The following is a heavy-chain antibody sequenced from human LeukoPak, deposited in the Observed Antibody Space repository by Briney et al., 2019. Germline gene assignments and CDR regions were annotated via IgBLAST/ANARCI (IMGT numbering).Heavy chain of an antibody. V-gene: IGHV4-59*11. J-gene: IGHJ5*02. CDR3: ARLYDSSDDTNWLDP. CDR1: GGSISGHY. Sequence: SETLSLTCSVSGGSISGHYWSWIRQPPGKGLEWIGYIYYSGSTKYNPSLKSRVTISVDTSKNQFSLKLSSVTAADTAVYYCARLYDSSDDTNWLDPWGQGALVTVSS. D-gene: IGHD3-22*01. CDR2: IYYSGST.